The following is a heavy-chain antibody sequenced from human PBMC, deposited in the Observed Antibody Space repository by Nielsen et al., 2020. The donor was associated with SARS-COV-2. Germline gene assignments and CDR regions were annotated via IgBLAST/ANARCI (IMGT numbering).Heavy chain of an antibody. D-gene: IGHD3-22*01. CDR1: GFTFSSYA. CDR2: ISGSGGST. CDR3: ASNINYDSSGYYISYFDY. Sequence: GESLKISCAASGFTFSSYAMSWVRQAPGKGLEWVSAISGSGGSTGYADSVKGRFTISRDNAKNSLYLQMNSLRAEDTAVYYCASNINYDSSGYYISYFDYWGQGTLVTVSS. V-gene: IGHV3-23*01. J-gene: IGHJ4*02.